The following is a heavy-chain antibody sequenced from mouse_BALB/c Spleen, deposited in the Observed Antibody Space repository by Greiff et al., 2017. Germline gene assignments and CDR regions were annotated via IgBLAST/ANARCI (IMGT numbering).Heavy chain of an antibody. V-gene: IGHV1-4*01. Sequence: QVQLQQSGAELARPGASVKMSCKASGYTFTSYTMHWVKQRPGQGLEWIGYINPSSGYTNYNQKFKDKATLTADKSSSTAYMQLSSLTSEDSAVYYCARGGREVRRFDYWGQGTTLTVSS. J-gene: IGHJ2*01. CDR3: ARGGREVRRFDY. CDR1: GYTFTSYT. D-gene: IGHD2-14*01. CDR2: INPSSGYT.